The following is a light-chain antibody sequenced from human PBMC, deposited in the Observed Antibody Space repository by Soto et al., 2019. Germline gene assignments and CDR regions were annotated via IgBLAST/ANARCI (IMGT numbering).Light chain of an antibody. Sequence: QSVLTQPASVSGSPGQSITISCTGTSSDVGGYNYVSWYQQYPGKAPKLMIYDVSNRPSGISNRFTGSKSGNTASLTISGLQAEDEADYYCSSYTSSTTVLFGGGTKVTVL. J-gene: IGLJ2*01. V-gene: IGLV2-14*01. CDR1: SSDVGGYNY. CDR2: DVS. CDR3: SSYTSSTTVL.